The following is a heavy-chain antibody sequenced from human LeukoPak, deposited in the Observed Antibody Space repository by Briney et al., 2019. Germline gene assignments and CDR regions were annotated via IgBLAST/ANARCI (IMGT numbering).Heavy chain of an antibody. V-gene: IGHV3-48*01. J-gene: IGHJ3*02. CDR3: ARGNDFWSGIRGIDDFDI. CDR2: ISSSSSTI. CDR1: GFTFSSYS. D-gene: IGHD3-3*01. Sequence: GGSLRLSCAASGFTFSSYSMNWVPQAPGKGLEWVSYISSSSSTIYYADSVKGRFTISRDNAKNSLYLKMHSLRAEDTGVYYCARGNDFWSGIRGIDDFDIWGQGTMVTVSS.